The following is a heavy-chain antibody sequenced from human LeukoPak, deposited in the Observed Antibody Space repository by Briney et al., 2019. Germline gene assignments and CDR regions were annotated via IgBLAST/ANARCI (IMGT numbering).Heavy chain of an antibody. CDR1: GGSLSSYY. CDR2: IYSSGTT. D-gene: IGHD6-13*01. CDR3: ARRVLLAAPQYGY. V-gene: IGHV4-59*01. Sequence: SGTLSLTCTVSGGSLSSYYWSWIRQPPGKGREWIGCIYSSGTTNYNPSLKSRATISVDQSKSQFSLKLSPVTAAHPAVYYCARRVLLAAPQYGYWGQGPLVTVSS. J-gene: IGHJ4*02.